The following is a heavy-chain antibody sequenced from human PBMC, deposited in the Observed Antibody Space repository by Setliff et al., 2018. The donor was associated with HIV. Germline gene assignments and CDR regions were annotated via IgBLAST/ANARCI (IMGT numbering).Heavy chain of an antibody. CDR3: AKEDQRVTSVDY. CDR1: GFAFSSHA. CDR2: ISGSGVST. V-gene: IGHV3-23*01. Sequence: GGSLRLSCAASGFAFSSHAMNWVRQAPGKGLEWVSAISGSGVSTYSADSVKGRFTISRDNSKNTLFLQMNSLRSEDTAVYYCAKEDQRVTSVDYWGQGTPVTVSS. J-gene: IGHJ4*02. D-gene: IGHD2-2*01.